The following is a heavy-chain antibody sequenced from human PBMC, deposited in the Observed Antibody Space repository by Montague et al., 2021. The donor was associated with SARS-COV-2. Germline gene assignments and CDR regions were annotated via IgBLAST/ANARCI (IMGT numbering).Heavy chain of an antibody. CDR1: GFSLSTSGMC. J-gene: IGHJ3*02. CDR3: ARIQATVNAFDI. CDR2: IDWDDDK. V-gene: IGHV2-70*11. Sequence: ALVKPTQTLALTCTFSGFSLSTSGMCVSWIRQPPGKALEWLARIDWDDDKYYSTSLKIRLTISKDTSKNQVVLTMTNMDPVDTATYYCARIQATVNAFDIWGQGTMVTVSS. D-gene: IGHD4-17*01.